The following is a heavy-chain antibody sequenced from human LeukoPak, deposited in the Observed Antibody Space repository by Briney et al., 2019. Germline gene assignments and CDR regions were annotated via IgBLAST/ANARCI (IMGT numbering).Heavy chain of an antibody. D-gene: IGHD5-24*01. V-gene: IGHV4-59*01. Sequence: SETLSLTCTVSGGSISSYYWSWIRQPPGKGLEWIGYIYYSGSTNYNPSLKSRVTISVDTSKNQFSLKLSSVTAADTAVYYCARGRDGYNYFDYWGQGTLVTVAS. CDR1: GGSISSYY. CDR3: ARGRDGYNYFDY. J-gene: IGHJ4*02. CDR2: IYYSGST.